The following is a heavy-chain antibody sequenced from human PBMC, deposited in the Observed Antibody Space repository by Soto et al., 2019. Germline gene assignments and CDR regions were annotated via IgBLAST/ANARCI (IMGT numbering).Heavy chain of an antibody. V-gene: IGHV1-2*02. Sequence: QVHLVQSGAEVKQPGASVKVSCKASVYTFIVYHMHWGRQAPGQGLAWMGWVHPNSGGTNYAQSFEGMVTMTKDPYINTAYMELSSLKSDDTAVYYCAKELQRGMDVWGQGTTATLSS. CDR3: AKELQRGMDV. J-gene: IGHJ6*02. CDR2: VHPNSGGT. CDR1: VYTFIVYH. D-gene: IGHD4-4*01.